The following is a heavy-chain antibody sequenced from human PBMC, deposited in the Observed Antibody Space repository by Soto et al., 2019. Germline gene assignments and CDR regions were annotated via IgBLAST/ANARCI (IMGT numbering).Heavy chain of an antibody. CDR2: VTGSGSKT. Sequence: EVQLMESGGGLVQPGGSLRLSCVASGFTFKRHAMRWVRQAPGKGLEWVSTVTGSGSKTHYEDSVKGRFTISRDNSVNTLYLQMNSLRAEDTAIYYCARRGDGDHYFYMDVWGQGTTVAVSS. J-gene: IGHJ6*02. CDR3: ARRGDGDHYFYMDV. D-gene: IGHD4-17*01. V-gene: IGHV3-23*01. CDR1: GFTFKRHA.